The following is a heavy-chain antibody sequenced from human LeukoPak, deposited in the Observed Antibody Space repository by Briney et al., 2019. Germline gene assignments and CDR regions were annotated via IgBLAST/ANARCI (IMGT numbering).Heavy chain of an antibody. V-gene: IGHV1-2*02. Sequence: GASVKVSCKASGYTFTGYYMHWVRQAPGQGPEWMGWINPNSGGTNYAQKFQGRVTMTRDTSISTAYMELSRLRSDDTAVYYCARDPGVVVAATNDYWGQGTLVTVSS. CDR1: GYTFTGYY. D-gene: IGHD2-15*01. CDR2: INPNSGGT. CDR3: ARDPGVVVAATNDY. J-gene: IGHJ4*02.